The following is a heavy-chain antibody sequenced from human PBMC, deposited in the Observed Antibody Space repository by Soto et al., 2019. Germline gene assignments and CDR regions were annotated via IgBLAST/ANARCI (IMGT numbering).Heavy chain of an antibody. CDR1: GFIFDDYA. CDR3: AKGRNYYYYYGMDV. V-gene: IGHV3-9*01. Sequence: EVQLVESGGGMVQPGRSLRLSCAASGFIFDDYAMHWVRQAPGKGLEWVSGISWNSGSKGYADSVKGRFIISRDNAKNSLYLQMNSLRAEDTALYHCAKGRNYYYYYGMDVWGQGTTVTVSS. J-gene: IGHJ6*02. CDR2: ISWNSGSK.